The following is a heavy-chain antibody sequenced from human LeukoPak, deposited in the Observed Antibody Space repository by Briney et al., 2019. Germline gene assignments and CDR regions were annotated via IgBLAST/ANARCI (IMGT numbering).Heavy chain of an antibody. D-gene: IGHD1-26*01. CDR2: IYSGEST. CDR1: GFIVSSNY. CDR3: VKGGRWVGATVWSDI. J-gene: IGHJ3*02. Sequence: QPGGSLRLSCAASGFIVSSNYMSWVRQGPGKGLECVSVIYSGESTYYADSVKGRFTISRDNSKNTLYLQMSSLRAEDTAVYYCVKGGRWVGATVWSDIWGQGTMVTVSS. V-gene: IGHV3-66*01.